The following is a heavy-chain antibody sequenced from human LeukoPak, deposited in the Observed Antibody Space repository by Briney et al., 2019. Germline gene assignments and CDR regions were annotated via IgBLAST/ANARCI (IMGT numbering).Heavy chain of an antibody. J-gene: IGHJ4*02. CDR1: GFTFSSYG. Sequence: GGSLRLSCAASGFTFSSYGMSWVRQAPGKGLEWVSAISGSGGSTYYADSVKGRFTISRDNAKNSLYLQMNSLRAEDTAVYYCARDGAVAHWGQGTLVTVSS. CDR2: ISGSGGST. CDR3: ARDGAVAH. V-gene: IGHV3-23*01. D-gene: IGHD6-19*01.